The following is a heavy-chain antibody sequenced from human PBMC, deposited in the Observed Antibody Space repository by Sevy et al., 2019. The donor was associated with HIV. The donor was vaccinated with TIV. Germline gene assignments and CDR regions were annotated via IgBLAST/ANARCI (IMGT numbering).Heavy chain of an antibody. J-gene: IGHJ6*02. CDR2: ISSSGADT. V-gene: IGHV3-23*01. CDR1: GFTFSSYA. D-gene: IGHD6-19*01. Sequence: GGSLRLSCAASGFTFSSYAMSWVRQAPGKGLEWVSAISSSGADTYYADSEKGRFTISRDNSKNTLYLQMNSLRAEDTAVYYCAKGRLVQYSYYGMDVWGQGTTVTVSS. CDR3: AKGRLVQYSYYGMDV.